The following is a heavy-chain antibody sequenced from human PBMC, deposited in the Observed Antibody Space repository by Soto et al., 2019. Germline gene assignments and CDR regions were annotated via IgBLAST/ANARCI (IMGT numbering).Heavy chain of an antibody. CDR1: GGSISSYY. CDR3: ARVASSGPLNWFDP. J-gene: IGHJ5*02. D-gene: IGHD6-19*01. CDR2: IYYSGST. V-gene: IGHV4-59*01. Sequence: SETLSLTCTVSGGSISSYYWSWIRQPPGKGLEWIGYIYYSGSTNYNPSLKSRVTISVDTSKNQFSLKLSSVTAADTAVYYCARVASSGPLNWFDPWGQGTLVTVSS.